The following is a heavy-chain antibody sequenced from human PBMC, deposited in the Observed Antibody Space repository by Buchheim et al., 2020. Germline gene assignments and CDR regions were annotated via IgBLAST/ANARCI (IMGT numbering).Heavy chain of an antibody. CDR1: GFTFSSYW. D-gene: IGHD6-13*01. J-gene: IGHJ4*02. CDR2: IKQDGSEK. Sequence: EVQLVESGGGLVQPGGSLRLSCAASGFTFSSYWLSWVRQAPGKGLEWVANIKQDGSEKYYVDSVKGRFTISSDNAKNTLYLQMNSLRAEDTAVYYCARDPRNSSWYGYYFDYWGQGTL. CDR3: ARDPRNSSWYGYYFDY. V-gene: IGHV3-7*04.